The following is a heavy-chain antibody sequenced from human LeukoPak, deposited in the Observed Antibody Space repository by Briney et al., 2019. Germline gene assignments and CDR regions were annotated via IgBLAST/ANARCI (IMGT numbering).Heavy chain of an antibody. D-gene: IGHD3-16*01. J-gene: IGHJ6*02. CDR2: IYYSGST. CDR3: ARGFPEELRLGELPLYYYGMDV. Sequence: SETLSLTCTVSGGSISSYYWSWIRQPPGKGLEWIGYIYYSGSTNYNPSLKSRVTISVDTSKNQFSLKLSSVTAADTAVYYCARGFPEELRLGELPLYYYGMDVWGQGTTVTVSS. V-gene: IGHV4-59*01. CDR1: GGSISSYY.